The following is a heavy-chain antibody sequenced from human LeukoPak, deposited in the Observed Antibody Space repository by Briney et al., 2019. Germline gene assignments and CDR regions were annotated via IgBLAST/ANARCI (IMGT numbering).Heavy chain of an antibody. J-gene: IGHJ6*02. CDR2: IYYSGNT. D-gene: IGHD3-3*01. CDR3: AGEDLEYYDFWSGYFARTYGMDV. V-gene: IGHV4-4*02. CDR1: GGSISSSNW. Sequence: SETLSLTCAVSGGSISSSNWWSWVRQPPGKGLEWIGEIYYSGNTNYNPSLKSRVTISVDTSKNQFSLKLSSVTAADTAVYFCAGEDLEYYDFWSGYFARTYGMDVWGQGTTVTVSS.